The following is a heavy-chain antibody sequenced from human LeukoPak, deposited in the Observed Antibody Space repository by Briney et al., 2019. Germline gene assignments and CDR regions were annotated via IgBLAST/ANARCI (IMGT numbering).Heavy chain of an antibody. J-gene: IGHJ6*02. CDR3: VRDYQFIQEV. CDR2: ISTDGKST. CDR1: GFTFSNYW. V-gene: IGHV3-74*01. D-gene: IGHD2-2*01. Sequence: GGSLRLSCVASGFTFSNYWMLWVRQAPGKGLMWISLISTDGKSTRYAESVKGRFTISRDNAKNALYLQMDILRVEDTALYFCVRDYQFIQEVWGQGTTVTVSS.